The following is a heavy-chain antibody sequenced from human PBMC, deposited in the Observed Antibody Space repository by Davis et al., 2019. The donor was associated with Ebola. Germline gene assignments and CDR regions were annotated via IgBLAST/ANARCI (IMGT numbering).Heavy chain of an antibody. Sequence: SVKVSCKASGYTFTSYGISWVRQAPGQGLEWMGGIIPIFGTANYAQKFQGRVTITADESTSTAYMELSSLRSEDTAVYYCARDRGIAAAGTAYWGQGTLVTVSS. J-gene: IGHJ4*02. CDR1: GYTFTSYG. CDR2: IIPIFGTA. V-gene: IGHV1-69*13. CDR3: ARDRGIAAAGTAY. D-gene: IGHD6-13*01.